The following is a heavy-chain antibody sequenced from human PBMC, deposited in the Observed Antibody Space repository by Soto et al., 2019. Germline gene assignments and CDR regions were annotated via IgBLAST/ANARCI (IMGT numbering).Heavy chain of an antibody. J-gene: IGHJ5*02. V-gene: IGHV4-34*01. D-gene: IGHD3-22*01. CDR1: GGSFSGYY. CDR2: INHSGGT. Sequence: SETLSLTCAVYGGSFSGYYWTWIRQPPGTGLEWIGEINHSGGTFYTPSLKSRVTMSVDTSNNQFSLKLSSVTAADTAVYYCARKVSVYYYGSFAPGGQGTLVTSP. CDR3: ARKVSVYYYGSFAP.